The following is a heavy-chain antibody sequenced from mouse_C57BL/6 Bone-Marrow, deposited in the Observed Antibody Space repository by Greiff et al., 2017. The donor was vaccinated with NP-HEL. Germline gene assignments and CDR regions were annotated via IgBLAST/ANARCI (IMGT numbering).Heavy chain of an antibody. V-gene: IGHV5-4*01. CDR1: GFTFSSYA. J-gene: IGHJ2*01. CDR2: ISDGGSYT. Sequence: EVKLVESGGGLVKPGGSLKLSCAASGFTFSSYAMSWVRQTPEKRLEWVATISDGGSYTYYPDNVKGRFTISRDNAKNNLYLQMSHLKSEDTAMYYCARDGLTGTFFDYWGQGTTLTVSS. D-gene: IGHD4-1*01. CDR3: ARDGLTGTFFDY.